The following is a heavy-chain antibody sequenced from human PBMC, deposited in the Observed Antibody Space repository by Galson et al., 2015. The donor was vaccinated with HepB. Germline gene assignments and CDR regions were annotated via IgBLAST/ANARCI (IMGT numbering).Heavy chain of an antibody. Sequence: SVKVSCKASGGIFGNYVISWVRQAPGQGLEWMGGIIPVYGSANYAQKFQGRVTFTADASTSTAYMEIASLKSEDTATYYCVRLVAVAASGDNPFDPWGQGTLVTVSS. V-gene: IGHV1-69*13. J-gene: IGHJ5*02. CDR2: IIPVYGSA. CDR1: GGIFGNYV. CDR3: VRLVAVAASGDNPFDP. D-gene: IGHD2-21*02.